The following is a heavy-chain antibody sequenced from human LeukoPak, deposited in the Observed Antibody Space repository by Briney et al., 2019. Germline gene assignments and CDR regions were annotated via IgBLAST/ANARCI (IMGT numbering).Heavy chain of an antibody. CDR1: GDSVSSNSAA. J-gene: IGHJ5*02. D-gene: IGHD1-7*01. V-gene: IGHV6-1*03. CDR3: AREYNWNYAWFDP. Sequence: SQTLSLTCAISGDSVSSNSAAWNWIRQSPSRGLEWLGRTYYRCKWYNDYAVSVKSSITINPNTSKNQCTLQLNSVTPEDTAVYYCAREYNWNYAWFDPWGQGTLVTVSS. CDR2: TYYRCKWYN.